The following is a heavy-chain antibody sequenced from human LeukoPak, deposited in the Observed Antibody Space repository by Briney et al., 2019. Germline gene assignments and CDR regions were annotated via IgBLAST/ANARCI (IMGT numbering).Heavy chain of an antibody. CDR3: TTAPYCSGGSCYGDYYYYGMDV. CDR2: IRSKANNYAT. Sequence: TGGSLRLSCAASGFTFSGSATHWVRQASGKELEWVGRIRSKANNYATAYAASLKGRFTISRDDSKNTAYLQMNSLKTEDTAVYYCTTAPYCSGGSCYGDYYYYGMDVWGQGTTVTVSS. J-gene: IGHJ6*02. CDR1: GFTFSGSA. V-gene: IGHV3-73*01. D-gene: IGHD2-15*01.